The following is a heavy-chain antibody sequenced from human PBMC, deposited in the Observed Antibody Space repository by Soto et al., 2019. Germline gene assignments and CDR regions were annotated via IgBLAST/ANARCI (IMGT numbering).Heavy chain of an antibody. D-gene: IGHD2-2*01. Sequence: GGSLRLSCSGFTVNTYWMSWVRQAPGKGLEWVANIIQDGSQKTYVDSVRGRFTISRDNAKISLYLQMNRLRAEDTAVYYCARGSTSFDYWGQGTLVTVSS. CDR2: IIQDGSQK. CDR1: GFTVNTYW. J-gene: IGHJ4*02. V-gene: IGHV3-7*01. CDR3: ARGSTSFDY.